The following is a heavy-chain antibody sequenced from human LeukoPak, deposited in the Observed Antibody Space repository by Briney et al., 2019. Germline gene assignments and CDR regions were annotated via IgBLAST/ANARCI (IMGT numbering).Heavy chain of an antibody. D-gene: IGHD3-3*01. CDR3: ARDRPPFDFWSGYYRNYYYMDV. Sequence: GGSLRLSCAASGFTFSSYWMSWVRQAPGKGLEWVANIKQDGSEKYYVDSVKGRFTISRDNAKNSLYLQMNSLRAEDTAVYYCARDRPPFDFWSGYYRNYYYMDVWGKGTTVTVSS. V-gene: IGHV3-7*01. CDR2: IKQDGSEK. CDR1: GFTFSSYW. J-gene: IGHJ6*03.